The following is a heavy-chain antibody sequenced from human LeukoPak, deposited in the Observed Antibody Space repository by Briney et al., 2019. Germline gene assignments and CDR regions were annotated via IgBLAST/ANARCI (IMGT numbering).Heavy chain of an antibody. CDR1: GGSISSYY. CDR2: IYYSGST. J-gene: IGHJ6*02. CDR3: ARHPNYYYYYGMDV. V-gene: IGHV4-59*08. Sequence: PSETLSLTRTVSGGSISSYYWSWIRQPPGKGLEWIGYIYYSGSTNYNPSLKSRVTISVDTSKNQFSLKLSSVTAADTAVYYCARHPNYYYYYGMDVWGQGTTVTVSS.